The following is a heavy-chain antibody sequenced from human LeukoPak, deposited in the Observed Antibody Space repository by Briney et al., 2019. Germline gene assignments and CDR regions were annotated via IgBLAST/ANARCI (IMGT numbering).Heavy chain of an antibody. V-gene: IGHV3-23*01. J-gene: IGHJ4*02. D-gene: IGHD3-16*01. CDR1: GFTFSSCA. Sequence: PGGSLRLSCAASGFTFSSCAMSWVRQAPGKGLEWVSAISGSGGSTYYADSVKGRFTISRDNSKNTLYLQMNSLRAEDTAVYYCARSRGPNTFGGVHDYWGQGTLVTVSS. CDR3: ARSRGPNTFGGVHDY. CDR2: ISGSGGST.